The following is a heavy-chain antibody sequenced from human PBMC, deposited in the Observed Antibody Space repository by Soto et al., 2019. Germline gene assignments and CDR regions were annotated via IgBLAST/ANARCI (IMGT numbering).Heavy chain of an antibody. CDR2: NSGYNGNT. Sequence: ASVKVSCKASGYTFTNYAVTWVRQAPGQGLEWMGWNSGYNGNTDYAEKLQGRVTMTTDTSTSTAYMELRSLRSDDTAVYYCARGGVGGRYYGSGSPRTGFDPWGQGTLVTVSS. CDR3: ARGGVGGRYYGSGSPRTGFDP. CDR1: GYTFTNYA. D-gene: IGHD3-10*01. V-gene: IGHV1-18*01. J-gene: IGHJ5*02.